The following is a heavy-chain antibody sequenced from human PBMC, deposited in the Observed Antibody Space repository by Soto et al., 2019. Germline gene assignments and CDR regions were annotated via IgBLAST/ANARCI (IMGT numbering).Heavy chain of an antibody. V-gene: IGHV3-33*01. Sequence: LRLSCVASGFIFSNFGMHWVRQAPGKGLEWVAVISSDEKIKQYADSVRGRFAISRDNSKNTLYLQMTSLRAEDTAIYYCARGLRSVLDYWGQGTLVTVSS. J-gene: IGHJ4*02. CDR2: ISSDEKIK. CDR1: GFIFSNFG. D-gene: IGHD6-6*01. CDR3: ARGLRSVLDY.